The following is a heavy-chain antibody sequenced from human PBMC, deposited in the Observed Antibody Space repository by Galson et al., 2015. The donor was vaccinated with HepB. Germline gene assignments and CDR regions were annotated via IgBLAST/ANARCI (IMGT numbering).Heavy chain of an antibody. V-gene: IGHV3-74*01. CDR2: INSDGSST. CDR3: ARASRSLRYFDWLLGDY. D-gene: IGHD3-9*01. CDR1: GFTFSSYW. J-gene: IGHJ4*02. Sequence: SLRLSCAASGFTFSSYWMHWVRQAPGKGLVWVSRINSDGSSTSYADSVKGRFTISRDNAKNTLYLQMNSLRAEDTAVYYCARASRSLRYFDWLLGDYWGQGTLVTVSS.